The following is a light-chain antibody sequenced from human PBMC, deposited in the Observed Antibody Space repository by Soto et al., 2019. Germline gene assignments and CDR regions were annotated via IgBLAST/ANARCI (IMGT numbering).Light chain of an antibody. V-gene: IGKV3D-20*02. CDR3: QQRSSWLT. J-gene: IGKJ4*01. Sequence: IVLSQSPGTLSLSPGERATLSCRASQSLGSSYLAWYQQKLGQAPRVLIYGASTRATGIPARFTGSGSGTDFTLTISTLEPEDFAVYYCQQRSSWLTFGGGTKVDIK. CDR2: GAS. CDR1: QSLGSSY.